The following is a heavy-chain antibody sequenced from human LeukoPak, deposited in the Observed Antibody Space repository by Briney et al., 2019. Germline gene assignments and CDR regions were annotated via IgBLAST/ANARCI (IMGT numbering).Heavy chain of an antibody. CDR3: ARAKDGPYYFDY. Sequence: SETLSFTCAVSGGSISSGGYSWSWIRQPPGKGLEWIGYIYHSGSTYYNPSLKSRVTISVDRSKNQFSLKLSSVTAADTAVYYCARAKDGPYYFDYWGQGTLVTVSS. D-gene: IGHD2-15*01. V-gene: IGHV4-30-2*01. CDR1: GGSISSGGYS. CDR2: IYHSGST. J-gene: IGHJ4*02.